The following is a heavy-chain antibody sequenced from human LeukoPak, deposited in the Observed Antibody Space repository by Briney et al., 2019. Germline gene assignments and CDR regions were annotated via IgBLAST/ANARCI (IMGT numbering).Heavy chain of an antibody. D-gene: IGHD5-12*01. J-gene: IGHJ4*02. Sequence: SETLSLTCTVSGGSISSSSYYWGWIRQPPGKGLEWIGSIYYSGSTYYNPSLKSRVTISVDTSKNQFSLKLSSVTAADTAAYSCARRGGYDIPGGYYFDYWGQGTLVTVSS. CDR1: GGSISSSSYY. CDR2: IYYSGST. CDR3: ARRGGYDIPGGYYFDY. V-gene: IGHV4-39*01.